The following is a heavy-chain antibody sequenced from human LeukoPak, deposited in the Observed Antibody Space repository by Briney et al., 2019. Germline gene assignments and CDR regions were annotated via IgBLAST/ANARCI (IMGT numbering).Heavy chain of an antibody. CDR1: LDTFSGYA. CDR3: AGVGAAAAELVHFDY. V-gene: IGHV1-69*04. D-gene: IGHD6-13*01. J-gene: IGHJ4*02. Sequence: SVKVSCKPSLDTFSGYAISSVRHTPGQGLEWMGKIIPILCIANYAQKFQGRVTITADKSTSTAYMELSSLRSEDTAVYYCAGVGAAAAELVHFDYWGQGTLVTVSS. CDR2: IIPILCIA.